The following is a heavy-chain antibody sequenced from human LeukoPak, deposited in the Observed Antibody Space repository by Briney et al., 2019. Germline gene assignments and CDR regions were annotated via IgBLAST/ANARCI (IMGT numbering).Heavy chain of an antibody. Sequence: SVKVYCKASGYTFTRYGISWVRQAPGQGLEWMGWISAYNGNTSYAQKLQGRVNMTTATSTSTAHMELRSLRSDDTAVYYCVRGHGYFDYWGQGTLVTVSS. CDR1: GYTFTRYG. J-gene: IGHJ4*02. CDR2: ISAYNGNT. V-gene: IGHV1-18*01. CDR3: VRGHGYFDY.